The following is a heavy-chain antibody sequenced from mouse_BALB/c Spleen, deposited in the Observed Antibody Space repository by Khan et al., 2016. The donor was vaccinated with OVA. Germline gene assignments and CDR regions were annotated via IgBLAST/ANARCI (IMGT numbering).Heavy chain of an antibody. CDR1: GYTFTTYT. D-gene: IGHD2-14*01. CDR2: ISPSSGYT. Sequence: QVQLKESGTELARPGASVKMSCKASGYTFTTYTMHWVKQRPGQGLEWIGYISPSSGYTNYNQKFKDKATLTADKSSITAYMQLSSLTSEDSAVYYCAREGAYYRSDGRFAYWGQGTLVTVSA. V-gene: IGHV1-4*01. CDR3: AREGAYYRSDGRFAY. J-gene: IGHJ3*01.